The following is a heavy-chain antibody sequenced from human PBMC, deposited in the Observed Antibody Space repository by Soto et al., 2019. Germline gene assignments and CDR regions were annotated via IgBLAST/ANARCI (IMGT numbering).Heavy chain of an antibody. CDR1: GVTFRSYV. CDR3: ARWRTRGRLDV. D-gene: IGHD1-1*01. J-gene: IGHJ1*01. V-gene: IGHV3-33*05. CDR2: TSSDGSNK. Sequence: QVQLVESGGGVVQPGTSLRLSCVGSGVTFRSYVIHWVRQAPGKGLEWVARTSSDGSNKDYGDSVKGRFTISRDNSRNRVHMPMDSLRREDTALYYGARWRTRGRLDVWGQGTLVSVSS.